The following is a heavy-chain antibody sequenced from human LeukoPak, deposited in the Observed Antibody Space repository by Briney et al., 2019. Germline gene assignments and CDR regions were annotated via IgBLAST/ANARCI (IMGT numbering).Heavy chain of an antibody. D-gene: IGHD3-10*01. J-gene: IGHJ6*03. CDR1: GGSISSYY. Sequence: SETLSLTCTVSGGSISSYYWSWIRQPPGKGLEWIGYIYYSGSTNYNPSLKSRVTISVDTSKNQFSLKLSSVTAADTAVYYCASTPYGSGSYYPLYYYYYMDVWGKGTTVTVSS. CDR3: ASTPYGSGSYYPLYYYYYMDV. CDR2: IYYSGST. V-gene: IGHV4-59*01.